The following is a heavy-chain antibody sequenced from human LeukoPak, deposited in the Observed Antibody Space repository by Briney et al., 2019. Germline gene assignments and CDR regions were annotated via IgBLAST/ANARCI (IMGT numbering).Heavy chain of an antibody. J-gene: IGHJ3*02. D-gene: IGHD5-12*01. CDR1: GVSFSGYY. CDR3: ARKRVIVATLRAQRSPFFDI. CDR2: INHSGST. Sequence: SETLSLTCAVYGVSFSGYYWSWIRQPPGKGLEWIGEINHSGSTNYNPSLKSRVTISVDTSKNQFSLKLSSVTAADTAVYYCARKRVIVATLRAQRSPFFDIWGQGTMVTVSS. V-gene: IGHV4-34*01.